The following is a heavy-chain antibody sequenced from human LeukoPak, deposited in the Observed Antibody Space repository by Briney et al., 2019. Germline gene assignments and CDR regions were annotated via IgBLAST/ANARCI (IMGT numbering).Heavy chain of an antibody. CDR1: GFTFSDYY. CDR2: ISSSGSTI. V-gene: IGHV3-11*01. Sequence: GGSLRLSCAAPGFTFSDYYMSWIRQAPGKGLEWVSYISSSGSTIYYADSVKGRFTISRDNAKNSLYLQMNSLRAEDTAVYYCATTQDYYDSSGYYSVDYWGQGTLVTVSS. D-gene: IGHD3-22*01. CDR3: ATTQDYYDSSGYYSVDY. J-gene: IGHJ4*02.